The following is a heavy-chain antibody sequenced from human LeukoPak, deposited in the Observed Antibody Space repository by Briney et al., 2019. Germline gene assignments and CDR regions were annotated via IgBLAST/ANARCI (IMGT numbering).Heavy chain of an antibody. D-gene: IGHD1-26*01. CDR2: IKQDGSEK. Sequence: GGSLRLSCAASGFSFSSYWMSWVRQAPGKGLEWVANIKQDGSEKYYVDSVKGRFTISRDNAKNSLYLQMNSLRAEDTAVYYCARASGSYPYYYYMDVWGKGTTVTVSS. CDR1: GFSFSSYW. J-gene: IGHJ6*03. V-gene: IGHV3-7*03. CDR3: ARASGSYPYYYYMDV.